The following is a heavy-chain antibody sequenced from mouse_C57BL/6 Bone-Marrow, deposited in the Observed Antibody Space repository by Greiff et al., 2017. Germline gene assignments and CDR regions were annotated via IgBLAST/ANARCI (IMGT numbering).Heavy chain of an antibody. CDR3: ASYDYDPYAMDY. Sequence: VQLQQSGPGLVAPSQSLSITCTVSGFSLTSYGVHWVRQPPGKGLEWLVVIWSDGSTTYNSALKSKLSISKDNSKSQVFLKMNSLQTDDTAMYYCASYDYDPYAMDYWGQGTSVTVSS. V-gene: IGHV2-6*03. CDR2: IWSDGST. CDR1: GFSLTSYG. D-gene: IGHD2-4*01. J-gene: IGHJ4*01.